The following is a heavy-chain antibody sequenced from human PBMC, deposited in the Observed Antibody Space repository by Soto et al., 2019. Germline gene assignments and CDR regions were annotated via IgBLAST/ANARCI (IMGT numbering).Heavy chain of an antibody. CDR3: ARSGDDYGAYIDY. D-gene: IGHD4-17*01. CDR1: GYAISSGYY. J-gene: IGHJ4*02. CDR2: INHRGNT. Sequence: SETLSLTCVVSGYAISSGYYWGGARQPPGQGLEWIGSINHRGNTYYNPSLKSRVTISVDTSTNQVSLKVTSVTAADTAFYYCARSGDDYGAYIDYWGQGTLVTVSS. V-gene: IGHV4-38-2*01.